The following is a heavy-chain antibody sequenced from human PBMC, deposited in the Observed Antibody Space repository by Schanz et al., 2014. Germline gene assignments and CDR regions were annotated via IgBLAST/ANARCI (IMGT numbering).Heavy chain of an antibody. CDR1: GFTFSSYS. CDR3: AKEITVIVVVLDAFDI. Sequence: VQLVESGGGLVQPGGSLRLSCAASGFTFSSYSMNWVRQAPGKGLEWVAFIRYDGLNKYYADSVKGRFTISRDNSKNTMYLQMNSLRDEDTAVYYCAKEITVIVVVLDAFDIWGQGTMVTVSS. J-gene: IGHJ3*02. V-gene: IGHV3-30*02. D-gene: IGHD3-22*01. CDR2: IRYDGLNK.